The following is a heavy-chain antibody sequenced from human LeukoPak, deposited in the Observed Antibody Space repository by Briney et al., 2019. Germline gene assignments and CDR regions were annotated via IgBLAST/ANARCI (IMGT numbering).Heavy chain of an antibody. CDR2: ISGSGGST. CDR1: GGSISSYY. J-gene: IGHJ4*02. CDR3: AKWRDTAMVTSPELDY. Sequence: QSSETLSLTCTVSGGSISSYYWSWVRQAPGKGLEWVSAISGSGGSTYYADSVKGRFTISRDNSKNTLYLQMNSLRAEDTAVYYCAKWRDTAMVTSPELDYWGQGTLVTVSS. V-gene: IGHV3-23*01. D-gene: IGHD5-18*01.